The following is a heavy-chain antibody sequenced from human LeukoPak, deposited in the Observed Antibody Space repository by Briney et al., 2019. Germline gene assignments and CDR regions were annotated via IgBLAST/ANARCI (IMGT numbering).Heavy chain of an antibody. Sequence: SETLSLTCTVSGGSVSSYYWSWIRQPPGKGLEWIGYIYYSGSTNYNPSLKSRVTISVDTSKNQFSLKLSSVTAADTAVYYCARGGNDILTGYRRAFDIWGQGTMVTVSS. J-gene: IGHJ3*02. V-gene: IGHV4-59*02. D-gene: IGHD3-9*01. CDR2: IYYSGST. CDR3: ARGGNDILTGYRRAFDI. CDR1: GGSVSSYY.